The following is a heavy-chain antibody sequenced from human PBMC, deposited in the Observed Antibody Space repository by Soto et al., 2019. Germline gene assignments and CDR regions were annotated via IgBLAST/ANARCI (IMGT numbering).Heavy chain of an antibody. Sequence: GGSLRLSCAASGFTFSSYAMSWVRQAPGKGLEWVSAISGSGGSTYDADSVKGRFTISRDNARNSLFLQMNSLGAEDTALYYCARDHDFAFDVWGQGTMVTVSS. CDR2: ISGSGGST. D-gene: IGHD1-1*01. CDR1: GFTFSSYA. J-gene: IGHJ3*01. V-gene: IGHV3-23*01. CDR3: ARDHDFAFDV.